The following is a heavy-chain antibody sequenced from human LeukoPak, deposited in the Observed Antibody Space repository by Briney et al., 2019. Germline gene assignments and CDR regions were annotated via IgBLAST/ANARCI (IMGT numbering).Heavy chain of an antibody. Sequence: GGSLRLSCAASGFTFSNALMSWVRQAPGKGLEWVGRIKSKTDGGTTDYAAPVKGRFTISRDDSKNTLYLQMNSLKTEDTAVYYCTTDLDYDILTGYYLPDYWGQGTLVTVSS. D-gene: IGHD3-9*01. J-gene: IGHJ4*02. CDR3: TTDLDYDILTGYYLPDY. V-gene: IGHV3-15*01. CDR2: IKSKTDGGTT. CDR1: GFTFSNAL.